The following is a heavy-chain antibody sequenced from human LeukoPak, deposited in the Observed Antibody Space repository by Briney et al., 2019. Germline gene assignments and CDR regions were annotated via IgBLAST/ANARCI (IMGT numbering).Heavy chain of an antibody. J-gene: IGHJ4*02. D-gene: IGHD2-8*02. CDR1: GFTFSSYA. V-gene: IGHV3-30*02. Sequence: AGSLRFSCAASGFTFSSYAMHWVRQGPGKGLEWVAYIAHHGSNKYYADSVKGRFTISRDNSKRTMYLQMNNLRADDTAVYYCAKDGSWSCTDWGQGALVTVSS. CDR2: IAHHGSNK. CDR3: AKDGSWSCTD.